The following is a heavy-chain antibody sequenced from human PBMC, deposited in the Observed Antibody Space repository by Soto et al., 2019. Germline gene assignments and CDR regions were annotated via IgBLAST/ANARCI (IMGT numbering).Heavy chain of an antibody. CDR3: AKDNGGQAVAALPPYYYYGMDV. CDR2: ISYDGSNK. D-gene: IGHD6-19*01. J-gene: IGHJ6*02. Sequence: GGSLRLSCAVSGFTFSSYGMHWVRQAPGKGLEWVAVISYDGSNKYYADSVKGRFTISRDNSKNTLYLQMNSLRAEDTAVYYCAKDNGGQAVAALPPYYYYGMDVWGQGTTVTVSS. V-gene: IGHV3-30*18. CDR1: GFTFSSYG.